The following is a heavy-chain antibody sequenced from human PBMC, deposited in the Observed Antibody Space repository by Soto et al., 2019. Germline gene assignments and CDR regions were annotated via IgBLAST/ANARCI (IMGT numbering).Heavy chain of an antibody. CDR1: GYTFSTYG. CDR3: ARDSVRIWSYSGY. V-gene: IGHV1-18*01. J-gene: IGHJ4*02. CDR2: ISAYNGNT. Sequence: QVQLVQSGAEVKKPGASVKVSCKASGYTFSTYGIAWVRQAPGEGLEWVGWISAYNGNTNYAQKFQGRVTMTTDTSTSTAYVELGSLTSDDTAVYYCARDSVRIWSYSGYWGQGTLVTVSS. D-gene: IGHD1-26*01.